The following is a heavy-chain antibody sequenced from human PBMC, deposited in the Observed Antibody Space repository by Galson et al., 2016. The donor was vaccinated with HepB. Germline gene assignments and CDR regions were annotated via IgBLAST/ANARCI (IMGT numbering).Heavy chain of an antibody. J-gene: IGHJ2*01. D-gene: IGHD3-9*01. CDR3: AKDHTDVAASPGYYWYYDF. Sequence: SLRLSCAASGFTFSDYAMGWVRQAPGKGLEWVSAVSDSGDNTYYADSVKGRFTISRDNSKNTMYLQMNSLRAEDTAVYYCAKDHTDVAASPGYYWYYDFWGRGTLVTVSS. V-gene: IGHV3-23*01. CDR1: GFTFSDYA. CDR2: VSDSGDNT.